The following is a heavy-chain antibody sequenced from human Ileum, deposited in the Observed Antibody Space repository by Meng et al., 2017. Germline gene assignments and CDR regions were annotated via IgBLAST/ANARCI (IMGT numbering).Heavy chain of an antibody. Sequence: QLQRQESGPGLVKPSEARALTCTVSGGSMSKTNYYWAWIRQPPGKGLEWNGGMSYSGSTYLNPSLKSRVAISVDTSNNQVSLKLSFVTAADTAVYYCARGGAVAGVWWYFDLWGRGTLVTVSS. CDR2: MSYSGST. CDR3: ARGGAVAGVWWYFDL. V-gene: IGHV4-39*07. CDR1: GGSMSKTNYY. D-gene: IGHD6-19*01. J-gene: IGHJ2*01.